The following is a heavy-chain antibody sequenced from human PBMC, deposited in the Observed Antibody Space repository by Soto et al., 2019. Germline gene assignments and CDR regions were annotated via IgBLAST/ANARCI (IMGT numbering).Heavy chain of an antibody. V-gene: IGHV1-69*06. CDR3: ARDRRIAAAGTQGDYYYYGMDV. Sequence: SVKVSCKASGGTFSSYAISWVRQAPGQGLEWMGGIIPIFGTANYAQKFQGRVTITADKSTSTAYMELSSLRSEDTAVYYCARDRRIAAAGTQGDYYYYGMDVWGQGTTVTVSS. J-gene: IGHJ6*02. D-gene: IGHD6-13*01. CDR2: IIPIFGTA. CDR1: GGTFSSYA.